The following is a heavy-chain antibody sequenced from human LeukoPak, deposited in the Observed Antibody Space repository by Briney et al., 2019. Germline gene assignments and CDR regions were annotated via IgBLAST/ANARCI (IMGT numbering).Heavy chain of an antibody. CDR1: GYTFRRYY. CDR3: ARTGNYFDY. D-gene: IGHD3-10*01. Sequence: PGGSLTLSCTVSGYTFRRYYKRWLRQAPGKGLEWVANIKQDRSEDNYVDSVKGRFTISRDNATNSLYLQMNSLRTEDTAVYYCARTGNYFDYWGQGTLVTVSS. J-gene: IGHJ4*02. V-gene: IGHV3-7*01. CDR2: IKQDRSED.